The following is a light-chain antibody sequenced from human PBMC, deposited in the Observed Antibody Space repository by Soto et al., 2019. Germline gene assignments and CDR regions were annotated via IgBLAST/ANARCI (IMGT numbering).Light chain of an antibody. J-gene: IGLJ2*01. V-gene: IGLV3-21*02. CDR3: HVWDNSVDHVV. Sequence: SYELTQPPSVSVTPGQTASISCGGNSIGTKSVHWYQQKPGQAPVLVVYDDTDRPSGIPARFSGSNSGNTATLTVSRVEAGDEADYFCHVWDNSVDHVVFGGGTQLTVL. CDR1: SIGTKS. CDR2: DDT.